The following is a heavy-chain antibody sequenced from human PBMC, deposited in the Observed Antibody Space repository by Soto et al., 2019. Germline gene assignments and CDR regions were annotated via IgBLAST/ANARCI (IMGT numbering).Heavy chain of an antibody. J-gene: IGHJ5*02. Sequence: PSGTLSLTCEVSGGAIDNSHSFWGGVRQPPGRGLEFLGSVYYSVGTYSNPSLKSRVTVSVDTPKNHFSLKLSSVTAADTAVSYCARGRSFWSGGGTWFDPWGQGTLVTVSS. D-gene: IGHD3-3*01. CDR1: GGAIDNSHSF. CDR2: VYYSVGT. V-gene: IGHV4-39*02. CDR3: ARGRSFWSGGGTWFDP.